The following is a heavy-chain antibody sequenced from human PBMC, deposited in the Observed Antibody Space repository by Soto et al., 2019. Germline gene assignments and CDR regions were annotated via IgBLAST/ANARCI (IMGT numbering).Heavy chain of an antibody. CDR2: ISAYNGNT. V-gene: IGHV1-18*01. CDR3: ARDLRSGCWFDP. CDR1: GYTFTSYG. Sequence: ASVKVSCKASGYTFTSYGISWVRQAPGQGLEWMGWISAYNGNTKYAQKLQGRVTMTTDTSTSTAYMELRSLRSDDTAVYYCARDLRSGCWFDPWGQGTLVTVSS. D-gene: IGHD3-22*01. J-gene: IGHJ5*02.